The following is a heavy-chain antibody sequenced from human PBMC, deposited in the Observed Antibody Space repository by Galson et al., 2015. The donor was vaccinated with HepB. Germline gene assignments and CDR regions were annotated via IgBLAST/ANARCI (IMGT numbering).Heavy chain of an antibody. CDR2: IYSGGDT. Sequence: SLRPSCAASGFTVSSTYMSWVRQAPGKGLEWLSVIYSGGDTYYADSVKGRFTISRDNSKNTLYLQMNSLRAADTAVYYCARGTMAARPVGLNYWGQGTLVTVSS. CDR3: ARGTMAARPVGLNY. CDR1: GFTVSSTY. D-gene: IGHD6-6*01. J-gene: IGHJ4*02. V-gene: IGHV3-53*01.